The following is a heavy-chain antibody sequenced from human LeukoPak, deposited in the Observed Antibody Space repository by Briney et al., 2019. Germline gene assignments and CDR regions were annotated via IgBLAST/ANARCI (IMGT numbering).Heavy chain of an antibody. D-gene: IGHD3-22*01. Sequence: SETLSLTCTVSGASISSGDYYWSWIRQPPGKGLEWIAYMYYSGSTYYNPSPKSRVTMSADTSKNQLSLKLSSVTAADTAVYYCARPYYYDSRIDPWGQGILVTVSS. CDR1: GASISSGDYY. CDR2: MYYSGST. V-gene: IGHV4-30-4*01. CDR3: ARPYYYDSRIDP. J-gene: IGHJ5*02.